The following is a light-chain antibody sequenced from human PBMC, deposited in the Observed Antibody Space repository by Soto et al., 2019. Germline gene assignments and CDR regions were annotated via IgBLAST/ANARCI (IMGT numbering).Light chain of an antibody. Sequence: DIQMTQSPSSLSASVGDRVTITCRASQTTSHYLNWYQENPGKAPKLTIYAASSLQSEVPSRCSGSGSGTGFTLTISRLQPEDFASYYCQQSYSTRCTFGQGTTLEIK. J-gene: IGKJ1*01. CDR3: QQSYSTRCT. CDR2: AAS. V-gene: IGKV1-39*01. CDR1: QTTSHY.